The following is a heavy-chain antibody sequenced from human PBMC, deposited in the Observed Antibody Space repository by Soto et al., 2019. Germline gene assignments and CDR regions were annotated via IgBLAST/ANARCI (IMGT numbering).Heavy chain of an antibody. CDR2: MDPHSGNT. CDR3: ATYCRCGSCYVY. Sequence: VKVSCKASGYTFTNYDINWVRQATGQGPEWKGWMDPHSGNTGYAQKFQGRITMTRDTSIRTAYLVLNSLTSDDTAVYYCATYCRCGSCYVYGGQGTPVTVSS. D-gene: IGHD2-15*01. J-gene: IGHJ4*02. V-gene: IGHV1-8*01. CDR1: GYTFTNYD.